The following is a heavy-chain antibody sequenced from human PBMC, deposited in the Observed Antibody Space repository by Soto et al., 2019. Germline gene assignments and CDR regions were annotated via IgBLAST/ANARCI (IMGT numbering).Heavy chain of an antibody. V-gene: IGHV3-23*01. CDR1: GFTFSSYA. CDR2: ISGSGGST. Sequence: EVQLLESGGGLVQPGGSLRVSCAASGFTFSSYAMSWVRQAPGKGLEWVSAISGSGGSTYYADSVKGGFTISRDNSKNTLYLQMNSLRAEDTAVYYCARDMYSSSWYFYYYSMDVWGQGTTVTVSS. J-gene: IGHJ6*02. CDR3: ARDMYSSSWYFYYYSMDV. D-gene: IGHD6-13*01.